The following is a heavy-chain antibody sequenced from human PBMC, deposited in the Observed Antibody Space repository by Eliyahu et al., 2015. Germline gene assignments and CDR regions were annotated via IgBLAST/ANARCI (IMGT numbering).Heavy chain of an antibody. J-gene: IGHJ6*02. D-gene: IGHD2-15*01. CDR3: AKDCSGACGMDV. CDR2: XSGSGAGT. CDR1: GFTFSSYA. V-gene: IGHV3-23*01. Sequence: EVQLLESGGGLVQPGGSLRLSCAASGFTFSSYAMSWVRQAPGKGLEWVSAXSGSGAGTYYADSVKGRFTISRDNSKNTLYLQMNSLRAEDTAVYYCAKDCSGACGMDVWGQGTTVTVSS.